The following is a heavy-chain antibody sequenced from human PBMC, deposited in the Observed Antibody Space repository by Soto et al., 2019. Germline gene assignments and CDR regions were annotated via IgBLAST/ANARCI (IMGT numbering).Heavy chain of an antibody. CDR3: ARDASYYSLWSGYYPSRNGMDV. CDR2: IWYDGSKK. CDR1: GFTFGSFG. J-gene: IGHJ6*02. V-gene: IGHV3-33*01. D-gene: IGHD3-3*01. Sequence: QVQVVESGGGVVQPGRSLRLSCAASGFTFGSFGMHWVRQAPGKGLEWVSLIWYDGSKKSYGDSVKGRFTISRDNSRNTVYLQMNSLRADGTAVYYCARDASYYSLWSGYYPSRNGMDVWGQGTTVTVSS.